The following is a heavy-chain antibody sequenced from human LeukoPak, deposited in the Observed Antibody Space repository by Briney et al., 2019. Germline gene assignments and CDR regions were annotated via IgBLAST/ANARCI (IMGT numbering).Heavy chain of an antibody. CDR1: GGTFSGYY. J-gene: IGHJ4*02. V-gene: IGHV4-34*08. D-gene: IGHD3-10*01. CDR2: INHSGST. CDR3: AVPSSGSYYVFDY. Sequence: SETLSLTCAAYGGTFSGYYWSWIRQPPGKGLEWIGEINHSGSTNYNPSLKSRVTISVDTSKNQFSLKLSSVTAADTAVYYCAVPSSGSYYVFDYWGQGTLVTVSS.